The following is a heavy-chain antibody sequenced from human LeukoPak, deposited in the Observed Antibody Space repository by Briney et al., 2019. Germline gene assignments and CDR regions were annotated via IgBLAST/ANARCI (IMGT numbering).Heavy chain of an antibody. CDR2: INHSGST. J-gene: IGHJ4*02. Sequence: KPSETLSLTCAVYGGSFSGYYWSWIRQPPGKGLEWIGEINHSGSTNYNPSLKSRVTISVDTSKNRFSLKLSSVTAADTAVYYCARAVAAARHDYWGQGTLVTVSS. CDR3: ARAVAAARHDY. V-gene: IGHV4-34*01. D-gene: IGHD6-13*01. CDR1: GGSFSGYY.